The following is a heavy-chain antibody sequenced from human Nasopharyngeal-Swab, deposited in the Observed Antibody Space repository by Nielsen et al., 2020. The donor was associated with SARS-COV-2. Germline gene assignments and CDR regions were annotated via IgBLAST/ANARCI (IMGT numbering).Heavy chain of an antibody. V-gene: IGHV1-69*13. CDR3: ARDRSRWLQKLTPDAFDI. CDR2: IIPIFGTA. CDR1: GGTFSSYA. D-gene: IGHD5-24*01. Sequence: SVQVTCKASGGTFSSYAISWVRHAPGQGLEWMGGIIPIFGTANYAQKFQGRVTITADESTSTAYMELSSLRSDDAAVYYCARDRSRWLQKLTPDAFDIWGQGTMVTVSS. J-gene: IGHJ3*02.